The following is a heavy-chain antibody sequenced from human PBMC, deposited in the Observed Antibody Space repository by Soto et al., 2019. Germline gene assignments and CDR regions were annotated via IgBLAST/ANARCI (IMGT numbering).Heavy chain of an antibody. CDR1: GGSFSNYY. D-gene: IGHD3-10*01. J-gene: IGHJ6*02. Sequence: QVQLQQWGAGLLKPSETLSLTCAVYGGSFSNYYWNWIRQPPGKGLEWIGEIIHNGSTNYNPSLKTPLTLSIDTSKRQFSLKASSVTAAATAVYSCARAGLYGYHYGLDVWGQGTTVTVSS. V-gene: IGHV4-34*12. CDR2: IIHNGST. CDR3: ARAGLYGYHYGLDV.